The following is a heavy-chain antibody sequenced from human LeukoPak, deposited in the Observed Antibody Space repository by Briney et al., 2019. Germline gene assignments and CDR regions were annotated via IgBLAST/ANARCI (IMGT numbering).Heavy chain of an antibody. V-gene: IGHV3-48*01. J-gene: IGHJ4*02. CDR2: ISASSTTI. Sequence: GGSLRLSCAASGFTFSSYSMTWVRQAPEKGLEWVSYISASSTTIYYADSVKGRFTISRDNAKNSLYLQMNSLRAEDTAVYYCAREIRSSSWGQGTLVTVSS. CDR1: GFTFSSYS. CDR3: AREIRSSS. D-gene: IGHD6-13*01.